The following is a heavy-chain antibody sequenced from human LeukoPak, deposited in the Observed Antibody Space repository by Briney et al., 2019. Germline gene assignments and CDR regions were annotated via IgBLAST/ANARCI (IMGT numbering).Heavy chain of an antibody. CDR3: ARDAQQYYDFWSGYGDAFDI. J-gene: IGHJ3*02. V-gene: IGHV4-59*01. Sequence: SETLSLTCTVSGGSISSYYWSWIRQPPGKGLEWIGYIYYSGSTNYSPSLKSRVTISVDTSKNQFSLKLSSVTAADTAVYYCARDAQQYYDFWSGYGDAFDIWGQGTMVTVSS. CDR2: IYYSGST. CDR1: GGSISSYY. D-gene: IGHD3-3*01.